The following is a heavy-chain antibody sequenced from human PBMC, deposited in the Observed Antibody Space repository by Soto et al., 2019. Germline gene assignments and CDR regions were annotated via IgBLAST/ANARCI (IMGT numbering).Heavy chain of an antibody. CDR3: ARGRYDYGDYGY. D-gene: IGHD4-17*01. J-gene: IGHJ4*02. Sequence: QVQMVQSGAEVKKPGASVKVSCKASGYTFTSYDINWVRQATGQGLGWMGWMNPNSGNTGYAQKFQGRVTMTRNTSIITAYMELSSLRSEDTAVYYCARGRYDYGDYGYWGQGTLVTVSS. V-gene: IGHV1-8*01. CDR2: MNPNSGNT. CDR1: GYTFTSYD.